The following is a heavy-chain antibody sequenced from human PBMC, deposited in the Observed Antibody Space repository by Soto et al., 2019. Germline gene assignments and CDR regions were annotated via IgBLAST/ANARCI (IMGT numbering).Heavy chain of an antibody. CDR2: MNPNSGNT. J-gene: IGHJ6*03. D-gene: IGHD3-3*01. Sequence: ASVKVSCKASGYTFTSYDTNWVRQATGQGLEWMGWMNPNSGNTGYAQKFQGRVTMTRNTSISTAYMDLSSLRSEDTAVYYCARHPHYDFWSGYYAGGTYYMDVWGKGTTVTVSS. CDR1: GYTFTSYD. CDR3: ARHPHYDFWSGYYAGGTYYMDV. V-gene: IGHV1-8*01.